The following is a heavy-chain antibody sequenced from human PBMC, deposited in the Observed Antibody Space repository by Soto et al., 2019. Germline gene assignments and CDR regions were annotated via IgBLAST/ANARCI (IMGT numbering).Heavy chain of an antibody. D-gene: IGHD6-13*01. Sequence: GGSLRLSCTASGFTFGDYAMSWFRQAPGKGLEWVGVVRSRANGGTTDYAASVRGSFTIARDDSKSIAYLQMNTLRTEDTAVYYCARYTYTSRYSYFGMDAWDNGTTAPV. CDR2: VRSRANGGTT. V-gene: IGHV3-49*03. CDR3: ARYTYTSRYSYFGMDA. J-gene: IGHJ6*04. CDR1: GFTFGDYA.